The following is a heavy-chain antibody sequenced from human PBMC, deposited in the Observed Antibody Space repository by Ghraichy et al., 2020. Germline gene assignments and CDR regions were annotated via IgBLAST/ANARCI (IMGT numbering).Heavy chain of an antibody. CDR1: GFTFTAYY. CDR3: ARDDSGPESIDY. CDR2: INPDGRFA. Sequence: ASVKVSCKGSGFTFTAYYIHWVRQAPGQGLEWMGYINPDGRFADYAQRFQGRLVMTRDTSINTVYMELSSLRSDDTAVYYCARDDSGPESIDYWGRGTLVSVSS. V-gene: IGHV1-2*02. D-gene: IGHD3-22*01. J-gene: IGHJ4*02.